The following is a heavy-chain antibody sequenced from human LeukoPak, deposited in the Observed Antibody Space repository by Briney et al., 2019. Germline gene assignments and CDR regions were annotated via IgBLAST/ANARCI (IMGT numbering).Heavy chain of an antibody. V-gene: IGHV4-59*12. D-gene: IGHD2-21*02. CDR2: IYHSGST. J-gene: IGHJ4*02. CDR1: GGSISSYY. Sequence: SEALSLTCTVSGGSISSYYWSWIRQPPGKGLEWIGYIYHSGSTYYNPSLKSRVTISVDRSKNQFSLKLSSVTAADTAVYYCARAREEYCGGACSAFFDYWGQGTLVTVSS. CDR3: ARAREEYCGGACSAFFDY.